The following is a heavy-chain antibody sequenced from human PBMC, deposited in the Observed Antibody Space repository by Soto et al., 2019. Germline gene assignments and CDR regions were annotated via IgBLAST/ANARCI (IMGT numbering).Heavy chain of an antibody. V-gene: IGHV3-23*01. D-gene: IGHD3-10*01. CDR1: GFTFSSNA. J-gene: IGHJ4*02. CDR2: ITNTGGDT. Sequence: PGGSLRLSCAASGFTFSSNAMSWVRQAPGKGLEWVSVITNTGGDTLYADSVKGRFTISRDNSKNTLYLQMNSLRAEDTAIYYCARASGESYPGSRLFDSWGQGTRVTVSS. CDR3: ARASGESYPGSRLFDS.